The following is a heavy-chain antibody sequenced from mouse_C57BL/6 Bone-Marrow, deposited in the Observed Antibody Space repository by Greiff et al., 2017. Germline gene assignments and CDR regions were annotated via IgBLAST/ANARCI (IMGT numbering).Heavy chain of an antibody. CDR1: GYTFTSYW. CDR3: AREDYYGYYFYFDY. V-gene: IGHV1-69*01. J-gene: IGHJ2*01. Sequence: QVQLQQPGAELVMPGASVKLSCKASGYTFTSYWMHWVKQRPGQGLEWIGEIDPSDSYTNYNQKFKCKSTLTVDKSSSTAYMQLSSLTSEDSAVXYCAREDYYGYYFYFDYWGQGTTLTVSS. D-gene: IGHD2-3*01. CDR2: IDPSDSYT.